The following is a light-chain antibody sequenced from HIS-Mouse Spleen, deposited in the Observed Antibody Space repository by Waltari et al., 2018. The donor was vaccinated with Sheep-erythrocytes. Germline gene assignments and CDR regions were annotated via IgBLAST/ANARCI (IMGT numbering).Light chain of an antibody. CDR1: KLGDKY. CDR2: QDS. Sequence: YELTQPPSVSVSPGQTASITCSGDKLGDKYACWYQQKPGQSPVLVIYQDSKRPSGVPERVSGSNSGNTANLTISGTQAMDEADYYCQAWDSSTVVFGGGTKLTVL. CDR3: QAWDSSTVV. J-gene: IGLJ2*01. V-gene: IGLV3-1*01.